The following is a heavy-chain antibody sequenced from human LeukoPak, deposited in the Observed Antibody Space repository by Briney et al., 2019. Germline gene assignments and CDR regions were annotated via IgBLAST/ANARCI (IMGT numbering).Heavy chain of an antibody. CDR1: GGSISSYY. CDR2: IYYSGST. D-gene: IGHD5-18*01. CDR3: ARQNTAMVIGYDY. Sequence: SETLSLTCTVSGGSISSYYWSWIRQPPGKGLEWIGYIYYSGSTNYNPSLKSRVTISVGTSKNQFSLKLSSVTAADTAVYYCARQNTAMVIGYDYWGQGTLVTVSS. V-gene: IGHV4-59*08. J-gene: IGHJ4*02.